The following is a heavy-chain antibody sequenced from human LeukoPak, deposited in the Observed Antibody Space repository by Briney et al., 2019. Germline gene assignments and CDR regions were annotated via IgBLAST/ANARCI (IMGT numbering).Heavy chain of an antibody. CDR1: GFTFSSYE. J-gene: IGHJ4*02. D-gene: IGHD5-18*01. CDR3: AREEAAWIQPGYDY. CDR2: ISSSGSTI. V-gene: IGHV3-48*03. Sequence: GGSLRLSCAASGFTFSSYEMNWVRQAPGKGLGWVSYISSSGSTIYYADSVKGRFTISRDNAKNSLYLQMNSLRAEDTAVYYCAREEAAWIQPGYDYWGQGTLVTVSS.